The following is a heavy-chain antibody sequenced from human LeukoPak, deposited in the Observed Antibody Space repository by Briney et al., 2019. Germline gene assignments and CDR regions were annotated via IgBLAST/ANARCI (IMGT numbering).Heavy chain of an antibody. CDR1: GYTFTKSY. D-gene: IGHD6-6*01. CDR2: INPGGDNT. CDR3: ARAAAAYSSSSWNYYYYMDV. J-gene: IGHJ6*03. V-gene: IGHV1-46*01. Sequence: ASVKVSCKASGYTFTKSYIHWVRQAPGQRLEWMGLINPGGDNTKYAQNFQGRVTMTSDTSARTVYMELSSLRSEDTAVYYCARAAAAYSSSSWNYYYYMDVWGKGTTVTVSS.